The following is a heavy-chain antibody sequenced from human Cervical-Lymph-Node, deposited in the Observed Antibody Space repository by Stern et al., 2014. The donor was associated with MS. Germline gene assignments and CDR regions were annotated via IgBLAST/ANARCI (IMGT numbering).Heavy chain of an antibody. CDR2: IIPIFGTA. CDR1: GGTFSSYA. V-gene: IGHV1-69*01. CDR3: TTYYYDSSGYTLDY. Sequence: VQLEESGAEVKKPGASVKVSCTASGGTFSSYAISWVRQAPGQGLEWMGGIIPIFGTANYAKKFQGRVTITADESTSTAYMELSSLRSEDTAVYYCTTYYYDSSGYTLDYWGQGTLVTVSS. D-gene: IGHD3-22*01. J-gene: IGHJ4*02.